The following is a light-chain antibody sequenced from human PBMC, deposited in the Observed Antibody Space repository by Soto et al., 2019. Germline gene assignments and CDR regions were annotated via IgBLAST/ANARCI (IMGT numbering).Light chain of an antibody. Sequence: QSALTQPASVSGSPGQSITISCTGTSSDVGSYNLVSWYQQHPGKAPKLILYEVTTRPSGISSRFSGSMSGNTASLTNSGLQADDEAYYYCSSYTCTNTPYVFGTGTKLTVL. CDR1: SSDVGSYNL. CDR2: EVT. J-gene: IGLJ1*01. CDR3: SSYTCTNTPYV. V-gene: IGLV2-14*02.